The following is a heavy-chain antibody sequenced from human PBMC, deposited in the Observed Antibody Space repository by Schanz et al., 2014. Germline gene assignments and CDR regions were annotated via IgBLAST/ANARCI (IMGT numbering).Heavy chain of an antibody. V-gene: IGHV1-2*02. CDR1: GYTFTGYY. Sequence: QVLLVQSGAEVKQPGASVKVSCKASGYTFTGYYIHWVRQAPGQGFEWMGWINPLSGATDYAPAYQGRVSMTRDTSFSTAFMEVTRLVSSDTAVYYCARRGPNCSNNACYHGWFDPWGQGTLVTVSS. CDR2: INPLSGAT. CDR3: ARRGPNCSNNACYHGWFDP. D-gene: IGHD4-4*01. J-gene: IGHJ5*02.